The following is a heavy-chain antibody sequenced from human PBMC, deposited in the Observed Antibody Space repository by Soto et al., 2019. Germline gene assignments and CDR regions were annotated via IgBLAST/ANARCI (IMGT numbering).Heavy chain of an antibody. CDR2: IIPIFGTA. CDR3: AITRHYYDSSGYYYWFDP. J-gene: IGHJ5*02. V-gene: IGHV1-69*13. D-gene: IGHD3-22*01. CDR1: GGTFSSYA. Sequence: GASVKVSCKASGGTFSSYAISWVRQAPGQGLEWMGGIIPIFGTANYAQKFQGRVTITADESTSTAYMELSSLRSEDTAVYYCAITRHYYDSSGYYYWFDPWGQGTLVTVSS.